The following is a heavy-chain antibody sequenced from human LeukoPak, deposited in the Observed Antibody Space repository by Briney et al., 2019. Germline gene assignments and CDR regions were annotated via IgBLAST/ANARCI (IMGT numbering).Heavy chain of an antibody. Sequence: GGSLRLSCAASGFTFSSYGMHWVRQAPGKGLEWVAFIRYDGSNKYYADSVKGRFTISRDNSKNTLYLQMNSLRAEDTAVYYCAKSRPRYSYGLYYFDYWGQGTLVTVSS. CDR1: GFTFSSYG. CDR3: AKSRPRYSYGLYYFDY. D-gene: IGHD5-18*01. CDR2: IRYDGSNK. J-gene: IGHJ4*02. V-gene: IGHV3-30*02.